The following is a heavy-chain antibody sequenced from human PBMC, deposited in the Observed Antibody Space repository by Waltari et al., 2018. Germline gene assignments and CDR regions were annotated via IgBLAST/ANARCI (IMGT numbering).Heavy chain of an antibody. CDR1: GYTFTDYY. CDR3: ATSCSTSCPYGDY. J-gene: IGHJ4*02. V-gene: IGHV1-69-2*01. D-gene: IGHD2-2*01. CDR2: GDPEDGET. Sequence: EVQLVQSGAEVKKPGATVKISCKASGYTFTDYYMHWVQQAPGKGLEWMGRGDPEDGETRYAEKFQGRVTITADTSTDTAYMELSSLRSEDTAVYYCATSCSTSCPYGDYWGQGTLVTVSS.